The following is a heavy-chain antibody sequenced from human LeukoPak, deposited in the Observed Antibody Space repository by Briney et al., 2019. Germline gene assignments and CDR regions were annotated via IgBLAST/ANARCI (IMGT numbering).Heavy chain of an antibody. CDR2: IYHSGST. J-gene: IGHJ6*02. CDR1: GGSISSSNW. D-gene: IGHD5-18*01. V-gene: IGHV4-4*02. Sequence: SETLSLTCAVSGGSISSSNWWSWVRQPPGKGLEWIGEIYHSGSTNYNPSLKSRVTISVDKSKNQFSLKLSSVTAADTAVYYCARGPSIQLWSDPYYYYGIDVWGQGTTVTVSS. CDR3: ARGPSIQLWSDPYYYYGIDV.